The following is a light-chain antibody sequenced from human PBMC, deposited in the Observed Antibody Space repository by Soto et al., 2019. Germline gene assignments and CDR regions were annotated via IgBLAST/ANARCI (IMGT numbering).Light chain of an antibody. CDR1: QGISSA. J-gene: IGKJ5*01. CDR3: HQLETYPLT. CDR2: DVF. Sequence: AIQVTQSPSSLSASVGDTVTITCRASQGISSAFAWYQQKPGKVPRLLIYDVFNLQSGVPSRFSGSGSGTDFPLTISRLQPEDFATYYCHQLETYPLTFGQGTRLEVK. V-gene: IGKV1-13*02.